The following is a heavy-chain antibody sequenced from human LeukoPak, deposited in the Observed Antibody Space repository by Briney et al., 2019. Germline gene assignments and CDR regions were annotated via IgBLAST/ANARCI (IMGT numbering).Heavy chain of an antibody. J-gene: IGHJ4*02. CDR1: GGSSSSSSYC. CDR2: IYYSGST. D-gene: IGHD2-21*02. CDR3: ARNPSLHIVVVTAIDY. Sequence: PSETLSLTCTVSGGSSSSSSYCWGWIRQPPGKGLEWIGNIYYSGSTYYNPSLKSRVTISVDTSKNQFSLKLTSVTAADTAVYYCARNPSLHIVVVTAIDYWGQGTLVTVSS. V-gene: IGHV4-39*01.